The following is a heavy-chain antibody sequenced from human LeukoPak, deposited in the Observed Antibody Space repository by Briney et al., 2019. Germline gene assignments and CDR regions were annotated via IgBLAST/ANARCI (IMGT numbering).Heavy chain of an antibody. CDR1: GFTFSSYG. CDR3: AKTPSYEYYFDY. CDR2: ISYDGSNK. D-gene: IGHD5-12*01. Sequence: GGSLRLSCAASGFTFSSYGMHWVRQAPGKGLEWVAVISYDGSNKYYADSVKGRFTISRDNSKNTLYLQMNSLRAEDTAVYYCAKTPSYEYYFDYWGQGTLVTVSS. J-gene: IGHJ4*02. V-gene: IGHV3-30*18.